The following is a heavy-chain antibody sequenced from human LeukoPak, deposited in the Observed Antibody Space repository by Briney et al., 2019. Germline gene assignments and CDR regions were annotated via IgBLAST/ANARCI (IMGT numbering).Heavy chain of an antibody. V-gene: IGHV3-74*03. Sequence: GGSLRLSCVASGFTFSTYWMHWVRQAPGKGLLWVSRLSGDGSSTAYADSLKGRFTISRDNAKHTLYLQMNSLRAEDTAVYFRARASTTVPNLLDNWGQGTLVTVSS. D-gene: IGHD4-17*01. CDR2: LSGDGSST. CDR3: ARASTTVPNLLDN. J-gene: IGHJ4*02. CDR1: GFTFSTYW.